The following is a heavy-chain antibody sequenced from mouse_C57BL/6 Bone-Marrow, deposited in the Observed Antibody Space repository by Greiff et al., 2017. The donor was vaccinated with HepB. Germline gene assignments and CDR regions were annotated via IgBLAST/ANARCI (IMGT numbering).Heavy chain of an antibody. CDR2: ISDGGSYT. V-gene: IGHV5-4*03. J-gene: IGHJ1*03. CDR1: GFTFSSYA. Sequence: DVMLVESGGGLVKPGGSLKLSCAASGFTFSSYAMSWVRQTPEKRLEWVATISDGGSYTYYPDNVKGRFTISRDNAKNNLYLQMSHLKSEDTAMYYCARAYDYDGPDWYFDVWGTGTTVTVSS. CDR3: ARAYDYDGPDWYFDV. D-gene: IGHD2-4*01.